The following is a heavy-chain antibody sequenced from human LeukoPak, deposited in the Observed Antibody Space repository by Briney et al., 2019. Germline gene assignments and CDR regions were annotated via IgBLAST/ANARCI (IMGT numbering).Heavy chain of an antibody. CDR3: AKSLVPAATPNWFDP. D-gene: IGHD2-2*01. Sequence: GGSLRLSCAASGFTFSSYSMNWVRQAPGKGLEWVSSISSSSSYIYYADSVKGRFTISRDNSKNTLYLQMNSLRAEDTAVYYCAKSLVPAATPNWFDPWGQGTLVTVSS. J-gene: IGHJ5*02. CDR1: GFTFSSYS. CDR2: ISSSSSYI. V-gene: IGHV3-21*04.